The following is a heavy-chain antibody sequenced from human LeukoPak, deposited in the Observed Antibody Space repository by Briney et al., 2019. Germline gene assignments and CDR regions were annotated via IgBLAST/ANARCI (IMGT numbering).Heavy chain of an antibody. D-gene: IGHD3-22*01. CDR3: AKDIFQYYYDSSGYYSDAFDI. Sequence: GGSLRLSCAASGFTFDDYAMHWVRHAPGKGLEWVSGISWNSGCIVYADSVKRRFTPSRDNAKNSLYLQMNSLRAEDTALYYCAKDIFQYYYDSSGYYSDAFDIWGQGTMVTVSS. CDR1: GFTFDDYA. CDR2: ISWNSGCI. V-gene: IGHV3-9*01. J-gene: IGHJ3*02.